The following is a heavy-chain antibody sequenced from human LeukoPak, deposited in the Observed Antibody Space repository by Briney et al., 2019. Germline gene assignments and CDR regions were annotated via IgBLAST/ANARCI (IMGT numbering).Heavy chain of an antibody. Sequence: SETLSLTCTVSGGSISSYYWSWIRQPPGKGLEWIGYIYYSGSTNYNPSLKSRVTISVDTSKNQFSLKLSSVTAADTAVYYCARYNNGWYYFDYWGQGTLVTVSS. CDR1: GGSISSYY. D-gene: IGHD6-19*01. CDR3: ARYNNGWYYFDY. V-gene: IGHV4-59*01. J-gene: IGHJ4*02. CDR2: IYYSGST.